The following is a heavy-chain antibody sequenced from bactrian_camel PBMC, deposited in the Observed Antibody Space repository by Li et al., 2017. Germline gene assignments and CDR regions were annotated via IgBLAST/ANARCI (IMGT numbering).Heavy chain of an antibody. V-gene: IGHV3S55*01. CDR2: ISSDGST. J-gene: IGHJ4*01. Sequence: HVQLVESGGGLVEPGGSLRLSCRASGITFADSGRGWYRQAPGGRCELVSSISSDGSTYYADFVKGRFTISKDNSKNTLYLQMNSLKPEDTGKYYCAARRVSRFSASTLSPEEYNFWGQGTQVTVS. CDR1: GITFADSG. CDR3: AARRVSRFSASTLSPEEYNF.